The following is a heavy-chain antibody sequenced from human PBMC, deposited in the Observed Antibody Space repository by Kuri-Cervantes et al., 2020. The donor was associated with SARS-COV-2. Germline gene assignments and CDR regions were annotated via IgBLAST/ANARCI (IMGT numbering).Heavy chain of an antibody. V-gene: IGHV3-66*02. J-gene: IGHJ3*02. CDR3: AKLASPFLEWLFFRTRDAFDI. Sequence: GESLKISCAASGFTVSSNYMSWVRQAPGKGLEWVSVIYSGGSTYYADSVKGRFTISRDNSKNTLYLQMNSLRAEDTAVYYCAKLASPFLEWLFFRTRDAFDIWGQGTMVTVSS. D-gene: IGHD3-3*01. CDR1: GFTVSSNY. CDR2: IYSGGST.